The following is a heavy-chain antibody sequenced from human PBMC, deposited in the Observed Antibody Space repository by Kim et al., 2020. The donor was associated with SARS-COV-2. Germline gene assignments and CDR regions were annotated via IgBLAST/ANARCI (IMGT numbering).Heavy chain of an antibody. D-gene: IGHD1-1*01. CDR1: GFTFSSYT. Sequence: GGSLRLSCAASGFTFSSYTINWVRQAPGKGLEWVSCISSRSSYIYYADSVKGRFTVSRDNAKNSAYLQMNSLRAEDTAFYYCARDDRTGQKQYWGQGTLVTVS. CDR2: ISSRSSYI. CDR3: ARDDRTGQKQY. J-gene: IGHJ4*02. V-gene: IGHV3-21*01.